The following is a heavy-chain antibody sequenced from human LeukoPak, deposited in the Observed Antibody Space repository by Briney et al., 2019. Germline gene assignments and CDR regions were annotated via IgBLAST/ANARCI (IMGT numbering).Heavy chain of an antibody. CDR3: ARGPLYGSGTY. J-gene: IGHJ4*02. V-gene: IGHV1-2*02. Sequence: GASVIVSCKASGYTFTDYYMHWVRQAPGQGLEWMGWINPNSGGTKYAQKFQGNITMSRDTSISTAYMELSRLRSDDTAVYYCARGPLYGSGTYWGQGILVTVSS. CDR1: GYTFTDYY. D-gene: IGHD3-10*01. CDR2: INPNSGGT.